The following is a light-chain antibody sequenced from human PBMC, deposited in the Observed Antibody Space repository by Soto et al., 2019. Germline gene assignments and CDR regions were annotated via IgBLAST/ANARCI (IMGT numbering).Light chain of an antibody. CDR2: EAS. CDR1: QSVSSSY. CDR3: QQYAGSPRT. V-gene: IGKV3-20*01. Sequence: EIVVTQSPCTLSLSPGARPTLPCRASQSVSSSYLAWYQQRDGQTPKLXIYEASTRATGIPDRFSGSGYGTDFNLTINRVETEDFAVYFCQQYAGSPRTFGQGTKVDIK. J-gene: IGKJ1*01.